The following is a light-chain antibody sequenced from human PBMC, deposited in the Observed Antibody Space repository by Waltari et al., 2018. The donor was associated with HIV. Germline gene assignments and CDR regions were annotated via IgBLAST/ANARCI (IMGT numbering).Light chain of an antibody. CDR3: SSYTVRNTWV. J-gene: IGLJ3*02. V-gene: IGLV2-14*01. CDR2: EVF. Sequence: QSALTQPASVSAYPGQSITISCTGSSSDFRDFKYVSWYQHHPGKAPKLMIFEVFNRPSGVSVRVAGSKSGNTAALTISGLQTEDEADYYCSSYTVRNTWVFGGGTKLTVL. CDR1: SSDFRDFKY.